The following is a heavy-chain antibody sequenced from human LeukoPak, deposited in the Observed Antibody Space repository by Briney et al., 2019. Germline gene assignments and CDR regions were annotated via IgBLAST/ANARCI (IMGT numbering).Heavy chain of an antibody. V-gene: IGHV5-10-1*01. Sequence: GEALKISCKGSGYSFTSYWISWVRQMPGEGVEWIGRIDPSDSSTNYSPSFQGHVTISADKSISTAYLQWSSLKASDTAMYYCARHRGDYGVGGYWGQGTLVTVSS. D-gene: IGHD4-17*01. CDR3: ARHRGDYGVGGY. CDR2: IDPSDSST. J-gene: IGHJ4*02. CDR1: GYSFTSYW.